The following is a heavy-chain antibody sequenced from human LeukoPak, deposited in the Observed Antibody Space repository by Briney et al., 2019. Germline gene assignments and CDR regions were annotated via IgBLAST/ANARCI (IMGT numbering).Heavy chain of an antibody. CDR3: AKDRSGLNWYFDL. CDR1: GFTFSSYG. D-gene: IGHD6-19*01. J-gene: IGHJ2*01. V-gene: IGHV3-30*18. Sequence: GGSLRLSCAASGFTFSSYGMHWVRQAPGKGLEWVAVISYDGSNKYYAGSVKGRFTISRDNSKNTLYLQMNSLRAEDTAVYYCAKDRSGLNWYFDLWGRGTLVTVSS. CDR2: ISYDGSNK.